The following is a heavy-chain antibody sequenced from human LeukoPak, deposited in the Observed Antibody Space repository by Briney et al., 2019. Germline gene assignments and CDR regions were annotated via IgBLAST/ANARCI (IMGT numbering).Heavy chain of an antibody. D-gene: IGHD6-6*01. Sequence: SETLSLTRTVSGGSISTYYWSWIRRPPGKGLEWIAYIHASGPTNYNPSLKSRITISVDTSKNQFSLKLSSVTAADTAVYYCARHHAGIAARPFDNWGQGTLVTVSS. CDR1: GGSISTYY. CDR2: IHASGPT. CDR3: ARHHAGIAARPFDN. V-gene: IGHV4-4*09. J-gene: IGHJ4*02.